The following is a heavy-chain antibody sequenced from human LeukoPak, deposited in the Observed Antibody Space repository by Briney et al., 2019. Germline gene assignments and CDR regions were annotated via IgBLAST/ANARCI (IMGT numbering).Heavy chain of an antibody. CDR1: GFTFSAYW. CDR3: VRDDYGAGDY. Sequence: GGSLRLSCAASGFTFSAYWMHWVRQAPGKGLVWVSRINIDGSSTAYADSVKGRFTISRDNAKNTLYLQMNSLRVEDTAFYYCVRDDYGAGDYWGQGTLVTVSS. CDR2: INIDGSST. D-gene: IGHD4-17*01. J-gene: IGHJ4*02. V-gene: IGHV3-74*01.